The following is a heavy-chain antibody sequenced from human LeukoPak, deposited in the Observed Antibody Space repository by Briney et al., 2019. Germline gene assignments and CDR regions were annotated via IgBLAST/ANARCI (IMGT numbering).Heavy chain of an antibody. J-gene: IGHJ6*02. Sequence: GESLRLSCAASGFIFSRYSMNWVRQAPGKGLEWVSCISSSSGDIYYADSVKGRFTISRDNAKNSLYLQMNSLRAEDTAIYYCARGTYGMDVWGQGTTVAVSS. V-gene: IGHV3-21*01. CDR3: ARGTYGMDV. CDR2: ISSSSGDI. CDR1: GFIFSRYS.